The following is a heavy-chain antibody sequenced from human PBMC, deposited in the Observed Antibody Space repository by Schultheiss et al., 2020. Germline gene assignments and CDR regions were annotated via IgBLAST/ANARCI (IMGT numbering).Heavy chain of an antibody. CDR1: GFTFSSSG. Sequence: GGSLRLSCAASGFTFSSSGIHWVRQAPGKGLEWVAVISYDGSNKYYADSVKGRFTISRDNSKNTLYLQMNSLRAEDTAVYYCAKTMGLRYFDWLQTSFDYWGQGTLVTVSS. CDR2: ISYDGSNK. V-gene: IGHV3-30*18. CDR3: AKTMGLRYFDWLQTSFDY. D-gene: IGHD3-9*01. J-gene: IGHJ4*02.